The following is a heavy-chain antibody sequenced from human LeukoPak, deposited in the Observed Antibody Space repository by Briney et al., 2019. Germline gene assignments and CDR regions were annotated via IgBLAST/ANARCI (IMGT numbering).Heavy chain of an antibody. Sequence: SSSSYYWGWIRQPPGKGLEWMGIIYPGDSDTRYSPSFQGQVTISADKSISTAYLQWSSLKASDTAMYYCARHSKGTSDYWGQGTLVTVSS. CDR1: SSSSYY. D-gene: IGHD2/OR15-2a*01. V-gene: IGHV5-51*01. CDR3: ARHSKGTSDY. CDR2: IYPGDSDT. J-gene: IGHJ4*02.